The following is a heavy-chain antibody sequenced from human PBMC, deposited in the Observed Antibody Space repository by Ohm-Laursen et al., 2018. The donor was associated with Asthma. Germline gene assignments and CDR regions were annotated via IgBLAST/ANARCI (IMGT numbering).Heavy chain of an antibody. D-gene: IGHD5-12*01. CDR2: ISYDGSNK. CDR1: GFTFSSYG. CDR3: AKAYRVGYYYYGMDV. J-gene: IGHJ6*02. V-gene: IGHV3-30*18. Sequence: SLRLSCSASGFTFSSYGMHWVRQAPGKGLEWVAVISYDGSNKYNADSVKGRFTISRDNSKNTLYLQMNSRRAEDTAVYYCAKAYRVGYYYYGMDVWGQGTTVTVSS.